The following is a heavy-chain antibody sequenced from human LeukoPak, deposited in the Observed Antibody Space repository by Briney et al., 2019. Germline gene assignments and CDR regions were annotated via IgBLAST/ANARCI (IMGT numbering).Heavy chain of an antibody. CDR1: GYSISSGYY. CDR2: IYHSGST. V-gene: IGHV4-38-2*02. Sequence: SETLSLTCTVSGYSISSGYYWGWIRQPPGKGLEWIGSIYHSGSTYYNPSLKSRVTISVDTSKNQFSLKLSSVTAADTAVYYCASMHYDSSGYSKFDYWGQGTLVTVSS. J-gene: IGHJ4*02. D-gene: IGHD3-22*01. CDR3: ASMHYDSSGYSKFDY.